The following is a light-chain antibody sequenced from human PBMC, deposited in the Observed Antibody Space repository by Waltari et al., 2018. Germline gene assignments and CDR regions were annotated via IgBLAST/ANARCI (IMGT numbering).Light chain of an antibody. CDR2: EAS. J-gene: IGKJ3*01. CDR3: QQSYGSPFT. Sequence: DIQMTQSPSSLSASVGDRVTITCRASQTIKTYLNWYQKKPGTAPKLLIFEASSLQSWVPSRFSGSASGTEFTLTISSLQPEDFATYYCQQSYGSPFTFGPGTNVDLK. CDR1: QTIKTY. V-gene: IGKV1-39*01.